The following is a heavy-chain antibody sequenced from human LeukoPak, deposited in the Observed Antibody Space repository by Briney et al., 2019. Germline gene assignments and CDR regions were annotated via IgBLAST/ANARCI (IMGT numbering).Heavy chain of an antibody. Sequence: GGSLRLSCAASGFTFTSGWMHWVRQAPGKGLVWVSRINSDGRSTSYADSVKGRFTISRDNAKSTLYLQMNSLRAEDTAVYYCARGGFSYGYGLGDYWGQGTLVTVSS. CDR3: ARGGFSYGYGLGDY. J-gene: IGHJ4*02. V-gene: IGHV3-74*01. D-gene: IGHD5-18*01. CDR2: INSDGRST. CDR1: GFTFTSGW.